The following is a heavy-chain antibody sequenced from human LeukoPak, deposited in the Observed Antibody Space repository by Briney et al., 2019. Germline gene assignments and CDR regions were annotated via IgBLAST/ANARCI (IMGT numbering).Heavy chain of an antibody. CDR3: ARVDSGWSQIDF. CDR2: INTDGSST. D-gene: IGHD6-19*01. CDR1: GFTFSNYW. Sequence: GGSLRLSCAASGFTFSNYWMHWVRQAPGKGLVWVSRINTDGSSTDYADSVKGRLTISRDNAKNTLYLQMNSLRAEDTAVYYCARVDSGWSQIDFWGQGTLVTVSS. J-gene: IGHJ4*02. V-gene: IGHV3-74*01.